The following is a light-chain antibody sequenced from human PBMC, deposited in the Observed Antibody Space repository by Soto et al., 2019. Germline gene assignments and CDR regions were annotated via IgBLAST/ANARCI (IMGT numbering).Light chain of an antibody. Sequence: SALTQPRSVSGSPGQSVTISCTGTSSDVGGYNYVSWYQQHPGKAPKLMIYDVNKRPSGVPDRFSGSKSGNTASLTISGLQAEDEADYYCCSYAGSYKAIFGGGTKLTVL. V-gene: IGLV2-11*01. CDR2: DVN. CDR1: SSDVGGYNY. J-gene: IGLJ2*01. CDR3: CSYAGSYKAI.